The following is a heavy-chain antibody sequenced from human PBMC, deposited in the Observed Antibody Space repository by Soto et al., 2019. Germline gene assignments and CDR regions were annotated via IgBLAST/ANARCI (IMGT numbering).Heavy chain of an antibody. V-gene: IGHV1-18*01. CDR3: ARDPSLWFGELLSSWFDP. CDR2: ISAYNGNT. CDR1: GYTFTSYG. J-gene: IGHJ5*02. D-gene: IGHD3-10*01. Sequence: QVQLVQSGAEVKKPGASVKVSCKASGYTFTSYGISWVRQAPGQGLEWMGWISAYNGNTNYAQKPQGRGTMTTDTSTSTAYMELRSLRSDDTAVYYCARDPSLWFGELLSSWFDPWGQGTLVTVSS.